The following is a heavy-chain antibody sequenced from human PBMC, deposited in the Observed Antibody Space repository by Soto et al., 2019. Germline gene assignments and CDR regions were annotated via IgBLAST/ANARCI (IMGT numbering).Heavy chain of an antibody. CDR2: ISSNGGST. J-gene: IGHJ6*02. V-gene: IGHV3-64*01. D-gene: IGHD1-26*01. Sequence: GGSLRLSCAASGFTFSSYAMHWVRQAPGKGLEYVSAISSNGGSTYYANSVKGRFTISRDNSKNTLYLQMGSLRAEDMAVYYCARGVDPIRSYAGYYYYGMDVWGQGTTVTVSS. CDR3: ARGVDPIRSYAGYYYYGMDV. CDR1: GFTFSSYA.